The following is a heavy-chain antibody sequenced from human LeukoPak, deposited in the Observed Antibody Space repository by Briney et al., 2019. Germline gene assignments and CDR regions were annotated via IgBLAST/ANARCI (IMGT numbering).Heavy chain of an antibody. CDR1: GGSFSGYY. D-gene: IGHD3-22*01. Sequence: SETLSLTCAVYGGSFSGYYWSWIRQPPGKGLEWIGEINHSGSTNYNPSLKSRVTISVDTSKNQFSLKLSSVTAADTAIYYCARTYSSGQGAYYWGQGTLVTVSS. CDR3: ARTYSSGQGAYY. J-gene: IGHJ4*02. V-gene: IGHV4-34*01. CDR2: INHSGST.